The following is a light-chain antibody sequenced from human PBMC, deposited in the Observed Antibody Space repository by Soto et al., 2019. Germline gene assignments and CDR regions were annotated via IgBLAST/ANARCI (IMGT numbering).Light chain of an antibody. J-gene: IGKJ4*01. Sequence: DIQMTQSPSTLSASVGDRVTITCRASQSISYYLAWYQYKPGKAPRLVIFRSSTLQSGVPSRFSGRGSGTDFTLTISSLQPEDFATYFCQQTFSPYVSFGGGTRVEI. CDR1: QSISYY. CDR2: RSS. CDR3: QQTFSPYVS. V-gene: IGKV1-39*01.